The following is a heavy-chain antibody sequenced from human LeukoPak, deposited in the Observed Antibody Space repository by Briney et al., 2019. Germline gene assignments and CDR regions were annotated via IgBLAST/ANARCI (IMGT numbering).Heavy chain of an antibody. Sequence: ASVKVSCKASGYTFTSYAMNWVRQAPGQGLEWMGWINTNTGNPTYAQGFTGRFVFSLDASVSTAYLQISSLKAEDTAVYYCARALFGMVATSSVYWGQGTLVTVSS. V-gene: IGHV7-4-1*02. J-gene: IGHJ4*02. CDR2: INTNTGNP. CDR1: GYTFTSYA. D-gene: IGHD5-12*01. CDR3: ARALFGMVATSSVY.